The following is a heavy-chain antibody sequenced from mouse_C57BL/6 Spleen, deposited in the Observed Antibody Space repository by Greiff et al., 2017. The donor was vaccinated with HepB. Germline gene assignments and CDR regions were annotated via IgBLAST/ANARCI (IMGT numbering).Heavy chain of an antibody. CDR2: IDPSDSYT. D-gene: IGHD1-1*01. V-gene: IGHV1-69*01. CDR1: GYTFTSYW. CDR3: ARSGVVDRYYAMDY. Sequence: QVHVKQPGAELVMPGASVKLSCKASGYTFTSYWMHWVKQRPGQGLEWIGEIDPSDSYTNYNQKFKGKSTLTVDKSSSTAYMQLSSLTSEDSAVYYCARSGVVDRYYAMDYWGQGTSVTVSS. J-gene: IGHJ4*01.